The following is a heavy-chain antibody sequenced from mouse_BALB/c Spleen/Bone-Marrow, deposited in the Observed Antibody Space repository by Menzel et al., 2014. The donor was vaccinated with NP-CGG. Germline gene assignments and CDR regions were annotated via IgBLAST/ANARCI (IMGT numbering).Heavy chain of an antibody. CDR2: INPSSGYT. D-gene: IGHD2-1*01. J-gene: IGHJ4*01. CDR1: GYTFTTYT. Sequence: VQLQQSGAELARPGASVKMSCRASGYTFTTYTMHWVKQRPGQGLEWIGYINPSSGYTYYNQKFKDKATLTADKSSSAAYLQLSSLTSEDSAVYYCARVYGNYDAMDYGGQGTSVTVSS. V-gene: IGHV1-4*01. CDR3: ARVYGNYDAMDY.